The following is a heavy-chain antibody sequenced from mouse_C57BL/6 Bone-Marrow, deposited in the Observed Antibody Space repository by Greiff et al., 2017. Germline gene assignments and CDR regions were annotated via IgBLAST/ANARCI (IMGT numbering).Heavy chain of an antibody. CDR3: ARPRTGTGYFDY. V-gene: IGHV1-78*01. D-gene: IGHD4-1*01. Sequence: QVQLKESDAELVKPGASVTISCKVSGYTFTDYTIHWMKPRPEPGLEWIGYIYPRDGSTKYNAKFKGKATLTADQSSSTAYMQLNSLTSEDSAVYFCARPRTGTGYFDYGGQGTTLTVAS. CDR1: GYTFTDYT. J-gene: IGHJ2*01. CDR2: IYPRDGST.